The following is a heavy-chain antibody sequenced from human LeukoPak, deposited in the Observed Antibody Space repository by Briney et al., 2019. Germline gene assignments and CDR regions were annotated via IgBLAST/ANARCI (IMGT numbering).Heavy chain of an antibody. D-gene: IGHD6-13*01. CDR3: ARVPVWGAAAGNDY. CDR1: GGTFSSYA. V-gene: IGHV1-18*01. J-gene: IGHJ4*02. CDR2: ISAYNGNT. Sequence: GSSVKVSCKASGGTFSSYAISWVRQAPGQGLEWMGWISAYNGNTNYAQKLQGRVTMTTDTSTSTAYMELRSLRSDDTAVYYCARVPVWGAAAGNDYWGQGTLVTVSS.